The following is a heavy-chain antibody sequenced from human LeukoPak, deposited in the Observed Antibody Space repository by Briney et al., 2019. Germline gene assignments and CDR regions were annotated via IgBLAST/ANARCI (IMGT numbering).Heavy chain of an antibody. D-gene: IGHD6-19*01. V-gene: IGHV1-18*04. CDR1: NYTFISYG. CDR2: ISAYNGNT. Sequence: ASVKVSCKAPNYTFISYGISWVRQAPGQGLEWMGWISAYNGNTNYAQKVQGRVTMTTDTSTSTAYMELRSLRSDDTAVYYCARDKYRSGWFRGFDYWGQGTLVTVSS. J-gene: IGHJ4*02. CDR3: ARDKYRSGWFRGFDY.